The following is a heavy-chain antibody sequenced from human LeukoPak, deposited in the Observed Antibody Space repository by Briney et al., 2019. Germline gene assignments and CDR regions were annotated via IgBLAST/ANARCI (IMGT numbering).Heavy chain of an antibody. CDR3: VRDETTGWSFDS. D-gene: IGHD6-19*01. CDR1: GFSFSTSW. Sequence: GGSLRLSCAASGFSFSTSWMHWVRQAPGKGLVWVSRINFDGSSTSYADSVKGRFTFSRDNMKNTLWLQMHSLRVEDTAVYYCVRDETTGWSFDSWGQGILVTVSS. CDR2: INFDGSST. J-gene: IGHJ4*02. V-gene: IGHV3-74*01.